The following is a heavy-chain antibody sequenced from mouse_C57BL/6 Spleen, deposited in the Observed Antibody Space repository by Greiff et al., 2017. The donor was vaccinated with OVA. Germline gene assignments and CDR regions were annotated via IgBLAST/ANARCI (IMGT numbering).Heavy chain of an antibody. CDR3: TTYSNYVGWYFDV. J-gene: IGHJ1*03. CDR2: LDPEDGDT. D-gene: IGHD2-5*01. V-gene: IGHV14-1*01. Sequence: VQLQQSGAELVRPGASVKLSCTASGFNINDSYMHWVKQRPEQGLEWIGRLDPEDGDTEYAPKFQGKATMTADTSSNTAYLQLSSLTSEDTAVYYCTTYSNYVGWYFDVWGTGTTVTVSS. CDR1: GFNINDSY.